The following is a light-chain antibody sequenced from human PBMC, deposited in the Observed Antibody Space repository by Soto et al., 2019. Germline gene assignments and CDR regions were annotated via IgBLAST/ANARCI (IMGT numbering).Light chain of an antibody. Sequence: QSALTQPASVSGSPGQSITISCTGTSSDIGTYDYVSWYQHHPGKAPKLIISEVGTRPSGVSYRFSGSKSVNTASLTISGLQAEDEADYCCSSYAYTSSVVFGGGTKVTVL. CDR2: EVG. V-gene: IGLV2-14*01. CDR3: SSYAYTSSVV. CDR1: SSDIGTYDY. J-gene: IGLJ2*01.